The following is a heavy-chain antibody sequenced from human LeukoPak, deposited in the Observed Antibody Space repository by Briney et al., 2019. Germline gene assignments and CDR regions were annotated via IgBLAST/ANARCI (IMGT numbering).Heavy chain of an antibody. V-gene: IGHV1-69*13. J-gene: IGHJ6*02. CDR2: IIPIFGTA. Sequence: SVKVSCKASGGTFSSYAISWVRQAPGQGLEWMGGIIPIFGTANYAQKFQGRVTITADESTSTAYMELSSLRSEDTAVYYCASQGVCCPGWSPASYYYGMDVWGQGTTVTVSS. CDR3: ASQGVCCPGWSPASYYYGMDV. CDR1: GGTFSSYA. D-gene: IGHD2-15*01.